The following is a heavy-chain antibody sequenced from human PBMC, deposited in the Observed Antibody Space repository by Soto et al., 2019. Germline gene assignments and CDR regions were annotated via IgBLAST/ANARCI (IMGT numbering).Heavy chain of an antibody. J-gene: IGHJ4*02. D-gene: IGHD2-21*01. CDR3: AIVLSSVVRRPSLDY. CDR1: GYTFTGYY. V-gene: IGHV1-2*02. CDR2: INPNSGGT. Sequence: ASVKVSCKASGYTFTGYYMHWVRQAPGQGLEWMGWINPNSGGTNYAQKFQGRVTMTRDTSISTAYMELSRLRSDDTPVYYCAIVLSSVVRRPSLDYWGQRTLVTGSA.